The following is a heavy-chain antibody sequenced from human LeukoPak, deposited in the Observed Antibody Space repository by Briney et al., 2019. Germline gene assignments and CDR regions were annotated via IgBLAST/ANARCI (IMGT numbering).Heavy chain of an antibody. CDR1: GGSISSYY. Sequence: SETLSLTCTVSGGSISSYYWSWIRQPAGKGLEWIGRIYTSGSTNYNPSLESRVTMSVDTSKNQFSLKLSSVTAADTAVYYCATNSGSYGWFDPWGQGTLVTVSS. V-gene: IGHV4-4*07. CDR2: IYTSGST. CDR3: ATNSGSYGWFDP. D-gene: IGHD1-26*01. J-gene: IGHJ5*02.